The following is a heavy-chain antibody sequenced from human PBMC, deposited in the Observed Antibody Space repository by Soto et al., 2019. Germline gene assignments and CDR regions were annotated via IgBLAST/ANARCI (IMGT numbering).Heavy chain of an antibody. V-gene: IGHV2-5*02. Sequence: QITLKESGPTLVKPTQTLTLTCTFSGFSGSTSGVGVAWIRQPPGKALEWLALIYWDGDERYSPFLQSSVTNTKYTSTNQVVLTMTSMDPVDTATYYCAHKGGRGAGMDVWGQGTTVTVSS. CDR3: AHKGGRGAGMDV. J-gene: IGHJ6*02. CDR1: GFSGSTSGVG. D-gene: IGHD2-15*01. CDR2: IYWDGDE.